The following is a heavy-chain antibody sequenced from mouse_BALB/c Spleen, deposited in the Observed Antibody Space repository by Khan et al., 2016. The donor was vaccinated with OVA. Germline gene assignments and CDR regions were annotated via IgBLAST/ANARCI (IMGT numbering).Heavy chain of an antibody. CDR1: GFTFSDYG. D-gene: IGHD1-2*01. Sequence: EVELVESGGGLVQPGGSRKLSCAASGFTFSDYGMAWVRQAPGKGPEWVAFISDLAYTFYYADTVTGRFTLSRENAKNTLYLEMSRLRSGDTAMCYCARGGGTAPFAYWGQGTLVTVSA. V-gene: IGHV5-15*02. CDR2: ISDLAYTF. CDR3: ARGGGTAPFAY. J-gene: IGHJ3*01.